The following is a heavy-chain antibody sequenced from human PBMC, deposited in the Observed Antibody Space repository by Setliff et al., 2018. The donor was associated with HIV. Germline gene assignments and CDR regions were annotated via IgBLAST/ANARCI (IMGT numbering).Heavy chain of an antibody. CDR2: ISSNSSYI. D-gene: IGHD3-22*01. J-gene: IGHJ3*02. CDR1: GFTFSSYS. Sequence: LRLSCAASGFTFSSYSMNWVRQAPGKGLGWVSSISSNSSYIYYADSVKGRFTISRDNSKTTLYVQMNSLRAEDTAVYYCARDPTYYFDSSGPYDAFDIWGQGTMVTVSS. CDR3: ARDPTYYFDSSGPYDAFDI. V-gene: IGHV3-21*01.